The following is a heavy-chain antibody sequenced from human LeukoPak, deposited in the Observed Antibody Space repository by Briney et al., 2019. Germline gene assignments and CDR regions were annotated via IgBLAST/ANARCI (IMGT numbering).Heavy chain of an antibody. V-gene: IGHV3-30*02. J-gene: IGHJ4*02. CDR3: AKTPSRWLQSGTYFDY. Sequence: GGSLRLSCAASGFSFRSYGMHWVRQAPGKGLEWVAYIQYDGSNQQYADSVKGRFSISRDNSKNMLNLQMNSLRAEDTAVYYCAKTPSRWLQSGTYFDYWGQGTLVTVSS. CDR2: IQYDGSNQ. CDR1: GFSFRSYG. D-gene: IGHD5-24*01.